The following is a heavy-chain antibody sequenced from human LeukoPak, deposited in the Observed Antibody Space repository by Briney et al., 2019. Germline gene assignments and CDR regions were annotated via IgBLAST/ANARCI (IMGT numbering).Heavy chain of an antibody. V-gene: IGHV3-9*03. CDR2: ISWNSGSI. CDR1: GFTFDDYA. Sequence: PGRSLRLSCAASGFTFDDYAMHWVRQAPGKGLEWAQGISWNSGSIGYADSVKGRFTISRDNAKNSLYLQMNSLRAEDMALYYCAKARYQGSGSFDYWGQGTLVTVSS. D-gene: IGHD3-10*01. J-gene: IGHJ4*02. CDR3: AKARYQGSGSFDY.